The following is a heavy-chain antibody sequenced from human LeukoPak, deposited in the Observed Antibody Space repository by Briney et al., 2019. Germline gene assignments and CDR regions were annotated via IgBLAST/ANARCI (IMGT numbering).Heavy chain of an antibody. J-gene: IGHJ4*02. CDR3: ASAPSYYYGSGSFDY. V-gene: IGHV4-39*01. Sequence: SETLSLTCTVSGVSISSSSYYWGWLRQPPGKGLEWIGSIYYSGSTYYNPSLKSRVTISVDTSKNQFSLRLSSVTAADTAVYYCASAPSYYYGSGSFDYWGQGTLVTVSS. CDR2: IYYSGST. CDR1: GVSISSSSYY. D-gene: IGHD3-10*01.